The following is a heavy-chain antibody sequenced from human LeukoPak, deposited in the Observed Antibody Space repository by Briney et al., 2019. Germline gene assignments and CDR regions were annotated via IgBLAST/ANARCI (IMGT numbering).Heavy chain of an antibody. CDR1: GGTFSNYG. D-gene: IGHD3-22*01. CDR2: IIPIFGKA. Sequence: SVKVSCKASGGTFSNYGISWVRQAPGQGLECMGGIIPIFGKANYAQKFQGRVTITADESTSTAYMELSSLRSEDTAVYYCARETPPHYYDSSVDYWGQGTLVTVSS. CDR3: ARETPPHYYDSSVDY. V-gene: IGHV1-69*13. J-gene: IGHJ4*02.